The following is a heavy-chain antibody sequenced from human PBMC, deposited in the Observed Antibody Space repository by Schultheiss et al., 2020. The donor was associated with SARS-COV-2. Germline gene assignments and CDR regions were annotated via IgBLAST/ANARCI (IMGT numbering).Heavy chain of an antibody. J-gene: IGHJ4*02. V-gene: IGHV4-34*01. D-gene: IGHD6-19*01. Sequence: SQTLSLTCAVYGGSFRGYYWSWIRQPPGKGLEWIGEINHSGSTNYNPSLKSRVTISVDTSKNQFSLKLSSVTAADTAVYYCARRDSSGSRPDFDYWGQGTLVTVSS. CDR2: INHSGST. CDR1: GGSFRGYY. CDR3: ARRDSSGSRPDFDY.